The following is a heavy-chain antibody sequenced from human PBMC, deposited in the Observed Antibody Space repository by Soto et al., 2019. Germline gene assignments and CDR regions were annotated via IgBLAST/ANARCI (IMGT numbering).Heavy chain of an antibody. Sequence: LGESLKISCKDSGFSFASSWIGWVRQMPGKGLEWMGVIYPGDSDIRYSPSFQGQVTISADKSISTAYLQWSSLKASDTAMYYCARGDYRVLEFWGQGTLVTVSS. CDR2: IYPGDSDI. V-gene: IGHV5-51*01. J-gene: IGHJ1*01. CDR1: GFSFASSW. D-gene: IGHD4-4*01. CDR3: ARGDYRVLEF.